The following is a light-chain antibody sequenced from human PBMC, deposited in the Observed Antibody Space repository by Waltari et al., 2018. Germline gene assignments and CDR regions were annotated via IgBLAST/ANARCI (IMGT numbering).Light chain of an antibody. Sequence: QSALTQPASVSGSPGQSITISCTGTSSAIGGYNYVSWYQHVPGKAPRLIIYDVSYRPSGVSSRFSGSKSGNTASLTISGLQAGDEADYFCSSYIDSTTLELFGGGTSLTVL. CDR3: SSYIDSTTLEL. CDR2: DVS. V-gene: IGLV2-14*03. CDR1: SSAIGGYNY. J-gene: IGLJ2*01.